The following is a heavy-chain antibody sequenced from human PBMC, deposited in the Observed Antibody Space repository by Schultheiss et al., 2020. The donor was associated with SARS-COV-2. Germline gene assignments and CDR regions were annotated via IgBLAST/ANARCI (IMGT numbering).Heavy chain of an antibody. D-gene: IGHD3-22*01. Sequence: GGSLRLSCAASGFTFSSYWMHWVRQAPGKGLVWVSRINSDGSSTSYADSVKGRFTISRDNAKNTLYLQMNSLRAEDTAVYYCAKDRATMIVVVPHWFDPWGQGTLVTVSS. CDR2: INSDGSST. CDR3: AKDRATMIVVVPHWFDP. J-gene: IGHJ5*02. CDR1: GFTFSSYW. V-gene: IGHV3-74*01.